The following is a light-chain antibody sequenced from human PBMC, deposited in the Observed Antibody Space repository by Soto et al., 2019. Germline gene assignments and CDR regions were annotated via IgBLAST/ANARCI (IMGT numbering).Light chain of an antibody. J-gene: IGLJ1*01. CDR2: EVI. Sequence: QSALTQVASVSGSPGQSITISCTGTSSDVGTFNLVSWYQQHPGKAPRLMIYEVIKRPSGVSNRFSGSKSGNTASLTISGLQAEDEADYYCCSYAGSSVYVFGTGNKLTVL. CDR3: CSYAGSSVYV. CDR1: SSDVGTFNL. V-gene: IGLV2-23*02.